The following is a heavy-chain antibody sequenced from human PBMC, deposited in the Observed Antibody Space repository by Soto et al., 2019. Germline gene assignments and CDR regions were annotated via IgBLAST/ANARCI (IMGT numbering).Heavy chain of an antibody. D-gene: IGHD2-2*01. CDR1: GFTFSSHW. CDR2: ISGDGRTT. V-gene: IGHV3-74*01. Sequence: LRLSCAASGFTFSSHWMNWVRQAPGKGLVWVSRISGDGRTTSHADSVKGRFTISRDNAKNTLYLQMNSLRVEDTAVYYCARGVPNCSSSSCYFDFWGQGILVTVSS. CDR3: ARGVPNCSSSSCYFDF. J-gene: IGHJ4*02.